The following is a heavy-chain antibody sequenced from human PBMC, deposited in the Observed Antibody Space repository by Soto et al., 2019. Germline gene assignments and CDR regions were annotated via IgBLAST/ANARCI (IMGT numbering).Heavy chain of an antibody. CDR1: GYRFSSYW. V-gene: IGHV5-10-1*01. D-gene: IGHD6-13*01. CDR3: ARLQAAAGDNDLTFDY. Sequence: GESLRISCQGSGYRFSSYWITWVRQKPGKGLEWMGRIDPSGSYTNYSASFEGHVTISADKANSTAYLQWSSLKASDSAMYYCARLQAAAGDNDLTFDYWGQGTLVTVSS. J-gene: IGHJ4*02. CDR2: IDPSGSYT.